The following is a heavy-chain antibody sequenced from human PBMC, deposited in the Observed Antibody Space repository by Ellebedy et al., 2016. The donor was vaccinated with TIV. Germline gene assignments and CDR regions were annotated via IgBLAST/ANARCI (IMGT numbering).Heavy chain of an antibody. CDR1: GFTFSAYW. CDR2: ILRDGTEK. J-gene: IGHJ4*02. D-gene: IGHD2-21*02. Sequence: GESLKISCEASGFTFSAYWVSWVRQVPGKGLEWVASILRDGTEKHILDSLKGRFTISRDDVNNFHFLEMNSLRAEDTAVYYCVRDFGDWFDFWGQGTLVTVSS. CDR3: VRDFGDWFDF. V-gene: IGHV3-7*01.